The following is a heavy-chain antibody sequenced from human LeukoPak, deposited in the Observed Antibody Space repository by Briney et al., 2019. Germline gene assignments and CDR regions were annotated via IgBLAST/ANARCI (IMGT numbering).Heavy chain of an antibody. Sequence: GESLKISCKVSGYSFTSYWISWVRQMPGKGLEWMGRIDPSDSYTNYSPSFQGHVTISADKSISTAYLQWSSLKASDTAMYYCAGMDYDSSGYKDYYYYGMDVWGQGTTVTVSS. CDR3: AGMDYDSSGYKDYYYYGMDV. D-gene: IGHD3-22*01. CDR1: GYSFTSYW. V-gene: IGHV5-10-1*01. CDR2: IDPSDSYT. J-gene: IGHJ6*02.